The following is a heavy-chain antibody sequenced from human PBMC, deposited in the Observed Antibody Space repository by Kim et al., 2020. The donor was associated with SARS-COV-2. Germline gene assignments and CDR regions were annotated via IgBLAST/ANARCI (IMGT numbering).Heavy chain of an antibody. CDR2: ISAYNGNT. D-gene: IGHD6-13*01. CDR1: GYTFTSYG. V-gene: IGHV1-18*04. J-gene: IGHJ5*02. Sequence: ASVKVSCKASGYTFTSYGISWVRQAPGQGLEWMGWISAYNGNTNYAQKLQGRVTMTTDTSTSTAYMELRSLRSDDTAVYYCARREGIAAADFGLNWFDPWGQGTLVTVSS. CDR3: ARREGIAAADFGLNWFDP.